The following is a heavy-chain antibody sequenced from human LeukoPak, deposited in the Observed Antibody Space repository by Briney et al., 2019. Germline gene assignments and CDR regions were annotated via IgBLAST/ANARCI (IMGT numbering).Heavy chain of an antibody. CDR1: GGTFSSYA. Sequence: SVKVSCKASGGTFSSYAISWVRQAPGQGLEWMGGIIPIFGTANYAQKFQGRVTITADKSTSTAYMELSSLRSEDTAVYYCARSGGYCSGGSCYSSAEDFQHWGQGTLVTVSS. D-gene: IGHD2-15*01. V-gene: IGHV1-69*06. CDR3: ARSGGYCSGGSCYSSAEDFQH. CDR2: IIPIFGTA. J-gene: IGHJ1*01.